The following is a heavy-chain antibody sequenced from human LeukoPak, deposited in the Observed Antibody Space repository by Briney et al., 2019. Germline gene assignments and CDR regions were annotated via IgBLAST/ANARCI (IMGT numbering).Heavy chain of an antibody. CDR2: ISRNGDTT. CDR3: ARVRDNTTWYLYYLDY. D-gene: IGHD6-13*01. Sequence: GGSLRLSCAASGFTFGSYAMHWVRQAPGKGLEYVSTISRNGDTTFYANSVKGRFTISRDNSKNTLYLQMGSLRAEDMAVYYCARVRDNTTWYLYYLDYWGQGTLVTVSS. CDR1: GFTFGSYA. V-gene: IGHV3-64*01. J-gene: IGHJ4*02.